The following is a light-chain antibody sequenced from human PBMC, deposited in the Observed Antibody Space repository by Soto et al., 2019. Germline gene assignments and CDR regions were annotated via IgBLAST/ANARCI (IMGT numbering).Light chain of an antibody. Sequence: EIVMTQSPDTLSVSPGERATLSCRASQSATNTLAWYQQKPGQAPRLLIYAASTRATGIPARFSGSGSGTEFTLTISSLQSEDFAVYYCQQYNNWPPRWTVGQGTKVEIK. J-gene: IGKJ1*01. CDR2: AAS. CDR3: QQYNNWPPRWT. V-gene: IGKV3-15*01. CDR1: QSATNT.